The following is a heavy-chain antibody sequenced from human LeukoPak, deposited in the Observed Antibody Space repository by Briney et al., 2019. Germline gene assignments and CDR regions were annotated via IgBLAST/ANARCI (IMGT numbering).Heavy chain of an antibody. Sequence: PSETLSLTCTVSGGSISSYYWSWIRQPPGKGLEWIGYIYYSGSTNYNPSLKSRVTISVDTSKNQFSLKLSSVTAADTAVYYCAREEVVDGYKFLDYWGQGTLVTVYS. CDR3: AREEVVDGYKFLDY. CDR1: GGSISSYY. CDR2: IYYSGST. V-gene: IGHV4-59*01. D-gene: IGHD5-24*01. J-gene: IGHJ4*02.